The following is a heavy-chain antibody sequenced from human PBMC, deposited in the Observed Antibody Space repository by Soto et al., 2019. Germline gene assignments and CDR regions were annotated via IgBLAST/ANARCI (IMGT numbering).Heavy chain of an antibody. Sequence: PGGSLRLSCAACGFTISSNAMYWVRQAPGKGLEWVSGISDRGDTTHYADSVKGRFTISRDTSKNTLYLQLNTLRADDTAVYYCAKDKPGTTSFDYRGQGTLVTVSS. CDR1: GFTISSNA. D-gene: IGHD1-1*01. CDR3: AKDKPGTTSFDY. J-gene: IGHJ4*02. V-gene: IGHV3-23*01. CDR2: ISDRGDTT.